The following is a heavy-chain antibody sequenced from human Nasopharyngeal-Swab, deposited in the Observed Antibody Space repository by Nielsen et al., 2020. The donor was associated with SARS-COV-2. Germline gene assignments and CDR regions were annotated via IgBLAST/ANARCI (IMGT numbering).Heavy chain of an antibody. J-gene: IGHJ2*01. D-gene: IGHD6-13*01. V-gene: IGHV5-51*01. Sequence: GESLKISCKGSRYSFTSYWIGWVRQMPGKGLEWMGIIYPGDSDTRYSPSFQVQVTISADQSISTAYLQWSSLKASDTAMYYCARRGSSSWSYWYFDLWGRGTLVTVSS. CDR1: RYSFTSYW. CDR2: IYPGDSDT. CDR3: ARRGSSSWSYWYFDL.